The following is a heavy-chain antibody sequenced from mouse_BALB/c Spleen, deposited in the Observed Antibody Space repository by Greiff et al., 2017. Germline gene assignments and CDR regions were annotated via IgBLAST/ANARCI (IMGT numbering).Heavy chain of an antibody. CDR2: INSNGGST. D-gene: IGHD3-3*01. CDR1: GFTFSSYY. CDR3: TRQGGLDY. J-gene: IGHJ2*01. Sequence: EVQRVESGGGLVKLGGSLKLSCAASGFTFSSYYMSWVRQTPEKRLELVAAINSNGGSTYYPDTVKGRFTISRDNAKNTLYLQMSSLKSEDTALYYCTRQGGLDYWGQGTTLTVSS. V-gene: IGHV5-6-2*01.